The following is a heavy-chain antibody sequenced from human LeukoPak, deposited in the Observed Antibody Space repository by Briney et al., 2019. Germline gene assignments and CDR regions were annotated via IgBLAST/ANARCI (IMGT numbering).Heavy chain of an antibody. CDR1: GGSFSGYY. V-gene: IGHV4-34*01. J-gene: IGHJ5*02. D-gene: IGHD2-2*01. CDR2: INHSGST. Sequence: SETLSLTCAVYGGSFSGYYWSWIRQPPGKGLEWIGEINHSGSTNYNPSLKSRVTISVDTSKNQFSLKLSSVTAADTAVYYCARGDCSSTSCSFDPWGQGTLVTVSS. CDR3: ARGDCSSTSCSFDP.